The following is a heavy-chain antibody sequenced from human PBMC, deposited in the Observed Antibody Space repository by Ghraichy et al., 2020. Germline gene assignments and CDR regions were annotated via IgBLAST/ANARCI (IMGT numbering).Heavy chain of an antibody. V-gene: IGHV3-53*01. Sequence: EGSLRLSCAASGFSVSSNHMTWVRQAPGKGLEWVAVLYGGGSTYYADSVKGRFTLSRDKSKNTLYLQMNSLRAEDTAVYFCARAASTGTTGNAFDIWGQGTMVTVSS. CDR2: LYGGGST. CDR3: ARAASTGTTGNAFDI. J-gene: IGHJ3*02. D-gene: IGHD1-1*01. CDR1: GFSVSSNH.